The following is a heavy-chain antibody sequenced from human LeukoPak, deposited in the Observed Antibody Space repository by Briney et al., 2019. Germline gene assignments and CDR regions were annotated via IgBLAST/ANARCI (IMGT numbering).Heavy chain of an antibody. J-gene: IGHJ4*02. Sequence: GGSLRLSCAASGLTVSSNYMTWVRQAPGRGLEWVSVLYSGGTTYYTDSVKGRFTISRDNSKNTLYLQMDSLRVEDTAVYYCARDPPGIRVPGVWGQGTLVTVSS. CDR1: GLTVSSNY. CDR2: LYSGGTT. D-gene: IGHD6-19*01. CDR3: ARDPPGIRVPGV. V-gene: IGHV3-53*01.